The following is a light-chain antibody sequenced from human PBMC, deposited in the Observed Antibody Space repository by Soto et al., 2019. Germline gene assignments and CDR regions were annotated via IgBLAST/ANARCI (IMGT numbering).Light chain of an antibody. V-gene: IGLV2-14*03. J-gene: IGLJ2*01. CDR3: RSYTASSTVL. Sequence: QSVLTQPASVSGSPGQSITISCTGTSSDIGDYNYVSWYQQHPGKAPKLIIYDVTSRPSGVSNRFSGSKSGNTASLTISGLQPEDEADYYCRSYTASSTVLFGGGTQLTVL. CDR1: SSDIGDYNY. CDR2: DVT.